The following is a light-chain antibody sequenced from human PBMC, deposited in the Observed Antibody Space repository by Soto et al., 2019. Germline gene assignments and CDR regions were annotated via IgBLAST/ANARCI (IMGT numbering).Light chain of an antibody. J-gene: IGLJ2*01. CDR3: SSYTSSSVV. CDR2: DVT. V-gene: IGLV2-14*01. Sequence: QSALTQPASVSGSPGQSITISCTGTSSEVGGYNYVSWYQQHPGKVPKLMIYDVTNRPSGVSNRFSGSKSGNTASLTISGLLAEDEADYYCSSYTSSSVVFGGGTKLTVL. CDR1: SSEVGGYNY.